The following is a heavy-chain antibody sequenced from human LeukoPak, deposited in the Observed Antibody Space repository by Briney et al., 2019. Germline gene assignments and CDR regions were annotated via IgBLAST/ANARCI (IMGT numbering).Heavy chain of an antibody. V-gene: IGHV4-39*01. CDR1: GGSISANNFY. CDR2: IYFSGTT. CDR3: ATHQGGSTWLDP. D-gene: IGHD3-16*01. Sequence: SETLSLTCTVSGGSISANNFYWDWVRQPAGKGVEWLGNIYFSGTTYYNPSLKSRVTMSIDTSKNQFSLKLSSVTATDTAVYYCATHQGGSTWLDPWGQGTLVTVSS. J-gene: IGHJ5*02.